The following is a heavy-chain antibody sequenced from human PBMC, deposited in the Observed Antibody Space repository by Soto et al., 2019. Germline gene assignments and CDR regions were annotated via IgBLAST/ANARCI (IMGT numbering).Heavy chain of an antibody. CDR3: TRVTLGTSRSPEY. CDR1: GFTFSDNY. Sequence: EVQLVESGGGLVQPEGSLRLSCAASGFTFSDNYMDWVRQAPGKGLEWVGRIKNKANSYTTEYAGPVKGRFIISRDDSKNSVFLQMNRLKTYATAVYYCTRVTLGTSRSPEYWGQGILVTASS. V-gene: IGHV3-72*01. D-gene: IGHD2-2*01. J-gene: IGHJ4*02. CDR2: IKNKANSYTT.